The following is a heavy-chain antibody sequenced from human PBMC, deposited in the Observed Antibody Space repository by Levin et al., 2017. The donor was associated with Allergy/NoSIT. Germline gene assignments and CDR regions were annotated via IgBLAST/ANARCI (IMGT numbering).Heavy chain of an antibody. CDR2: IDWDDDE. D-gene: IGHD3-10*01. V-gene: IGHV2-70*11. CDR1: GFSLITAGMC. CDR3: ARIFGLAPRCYYNGLDV. Sequence: QTLSLPCSFSGFSLITAGMCVSWIRQTPGKALEWLARIDWDDDEYYSTSLRTRLTISKDTSKNQVVLTMTNMDPEDTATYYCARIFGLAPRCYYNGLDVWGQGTTVTVSS. J-gene: IGHJ6*02.